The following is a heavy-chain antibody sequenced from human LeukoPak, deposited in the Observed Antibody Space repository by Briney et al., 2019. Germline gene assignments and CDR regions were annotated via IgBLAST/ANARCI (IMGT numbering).Heavy chain of an antibody. CDR3: AKDRCSSSTCREAFEI. CDR2: IWYDGKNDQ. V-gene: IGHV3-30*02. J-gene: IGHJ3*02. CDR1: GFTFSRYG. Sequence: GGSLRLSCAVSGFTFSRYGMHWIRQAPGKGMEWVAFIWYDGKNDQEYVDSVKGRFTISRDNSKNTLYLQMNSLRTEDTAVNYCAKDRCSSSTCREAFEIWGQGTLVTVSS. D-gene: IGHD2-2*01.